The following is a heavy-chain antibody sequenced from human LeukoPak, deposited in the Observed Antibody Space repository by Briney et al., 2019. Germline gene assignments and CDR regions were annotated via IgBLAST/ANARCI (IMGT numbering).Heavy chain of an antibody. J-gene: IGHJ4*02. CDR3: AKDGTSYYHIYY. V-gene: IGHV3-30*02. CDR2: IRYDGSNT. Sequence: PGGSLRLSCAASGFTFNNYGMHWVRQAPGKGLEWLAFIRYDGSNTYYADSVKGRFTVSRDDSKNTLYLQMNSLRGDDTAVYYCAKDGTSYYHIYYWGQGTLVTVSS. CDR1: GFTFNNYG. D-gene: IGHD3-9*01.